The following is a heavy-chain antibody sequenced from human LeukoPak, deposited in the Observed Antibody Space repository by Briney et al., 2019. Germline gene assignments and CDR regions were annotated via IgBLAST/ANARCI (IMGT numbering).Heavy chain of an antibody. CDR1: GGSISSSSYY. V-gene: IGHV4-39*01. Sequence: SETLSLTCTVSGGSISSSSYYWGWIRQPPGKGLEWIGGIYYSGSTYYNPSLKSRVTISVDTSKNQFSLKLSSVTAADTAVYYCARLTDFWSGYYLFDYWGQGTLVTVSS. CDR2: IYYSGST. D-gene: IGHD3-3*01. J-gene: IGHJ4*02. CDR3: ARLTDFWSGYYLFDY.